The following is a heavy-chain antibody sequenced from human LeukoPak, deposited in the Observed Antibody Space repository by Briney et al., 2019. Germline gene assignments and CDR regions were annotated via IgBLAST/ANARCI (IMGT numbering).Heavy chain of an antibody. D-gene: IGHD6-6*01. J-gene: IGHJ4*02. V-gene: IGHV4-39*07. CDR3: AREVYSSSSRLYFDY. CDR1: GGSISSSSYY. Sequence: SETLSLTCTVSGGSISSSSYYWGWIRQPPGKGLEWIGNIYYSGSSYYNPSLKSRVTISVDTSKNQFSLKLSSVTAADTAVYYCAREVYSSSSRLYFDYWGQGTLVTVSS. CDR2: IYYSGSS.